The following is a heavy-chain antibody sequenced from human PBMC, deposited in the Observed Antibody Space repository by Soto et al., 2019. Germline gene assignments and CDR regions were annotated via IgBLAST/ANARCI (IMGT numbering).Heavy chain of an antibody. CDR2: ISAYNGNT. J-gene: IGHJ6*02. Sequence: ASVKVSCKASGYTFTSYGISWVRQAPGQGLEWMGWISAYNGNTIYAQKFQGRVTMTEDTSTDTAYMELSSLRSEDTAVYYCATFPCYGDIVYYYYGMDVWGQGTTVTVSS. V-gene: IGHV1-18*01. CDR1: GYTFTSYG. D-gene: IGHD2-15*01. CDR3: ATFPCYGDIVYYYYGMDV.